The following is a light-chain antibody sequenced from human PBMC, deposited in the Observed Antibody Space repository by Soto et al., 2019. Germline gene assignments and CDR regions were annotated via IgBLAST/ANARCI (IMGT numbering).Light chain of an antibody. CDR3: QQSDSTPPWT. CDR2: AAS. CDR1: QSISSY. Sequence: ITMSPATLSASVDDRVTITCRASQSISSYLNWYQQKPGKAPKLLIYAASSLQSGVPSRFSGSGSGTDFTLTISSLQPEDFATYYCQQSDSTPPWTFGQGTKVDIK. J-gene: IGKJ1*01. V-gene: IGKV1-39*01.